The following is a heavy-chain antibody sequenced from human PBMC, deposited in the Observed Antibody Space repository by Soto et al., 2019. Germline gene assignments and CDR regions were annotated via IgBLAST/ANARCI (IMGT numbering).Heavy chain of an antibody. CDR1: GFTFDNYV. V-gene: IGHV3-23*01. D-gene: IGHD6-6*01. J-gene: IGHJ4*02. CDR2: ISGNGAQA. Sequence: GGSLRLSCAASGFTFDNYVMTWVRQAPGKGLEWVAGISGNGAQAYYGDSVKGRFIVSRDNSKNTQYLQMNSLRVEDTALYYCAKRFDDSSTWSFDHWGLGTLVTVSS. CDR3: AKRFDDSSTWSFDH.